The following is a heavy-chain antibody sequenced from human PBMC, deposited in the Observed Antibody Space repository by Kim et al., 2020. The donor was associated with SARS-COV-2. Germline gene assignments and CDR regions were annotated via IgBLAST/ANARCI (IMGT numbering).Heavy chain of an antibody. CDR3: ARDSHYNFFDCCGFD. Sequence: GGSLRLSCAASGFTFSSYCMSWVRQAPGKGLEGVSAITGDGGTTYYVDSVKGRFTISRDNAKNSLYLQMNSLIAEDTAVYYCARDSHYNFFDCCGFD. CDR2: ITGDGGTT. CDR1: GFTFSSYC. J-gene: IGHJ4*01. D-gene: IGHD2-15*01. V-gene: IGHV3-23*01.